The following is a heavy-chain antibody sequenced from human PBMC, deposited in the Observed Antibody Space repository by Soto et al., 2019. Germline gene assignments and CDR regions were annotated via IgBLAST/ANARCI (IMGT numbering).Heavy chain of an antibody. V-gene: IGHV2-5*01. CDR3: ANSGSSGWYGCFDP. CDR2: IYWNDDK. CDR1: GFSLRTSGGG. Sequence: GPTLVNPTQTLTLTCIFSGFSLRTSGGGVGWIRQPPGKALEWLGFIYWNDDKRYSPSLKSRLTITKDNSKNQVVLTMTNMDLVDTATSYCANSGSSGWYGCFDPWGQGTLVTVSS. J-gene: IGHJ5*02. D-gene: IGHD6-19*01.